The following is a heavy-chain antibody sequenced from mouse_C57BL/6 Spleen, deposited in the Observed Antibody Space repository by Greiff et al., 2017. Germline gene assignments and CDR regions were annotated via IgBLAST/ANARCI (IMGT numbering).Heavy chain of an antibody. CDR1: GYSFTDYN. V-gene: IGHV1-39*01. D-gene: IGHD1-1*01. CDR2: INPNYGTT. Sequence: EVHLVESGPELVKPGASVKISCKASGYSFTDYNMNWVKQSNGKSLEWIGVINPNYGTTSYNQKFKGKATLTVDQSSSTAYMQLNSLTSEDSAVYYCARGIGYYGSSYDWYFDVWGTGTTVTVSS. CDR3: ARGIGYYGSSYDWYFDV. J-gene: IGHJ1*03.